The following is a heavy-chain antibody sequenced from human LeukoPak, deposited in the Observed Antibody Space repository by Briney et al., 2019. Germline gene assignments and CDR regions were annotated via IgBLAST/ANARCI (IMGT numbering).Heavy chain of an antibody. CDR2: IKHIGPTT. J-gene: IGHJ5*02. CDR3: ARDSLLDSSSWYFRPSWFDP. CDR1: GFTFNDYY. D-gene: IGHD6-13*01. Sequence: GGSLRLSCAASGFTFNDYYMTWIRQAPGKGLEWVSTIKHIGPTTYYADSVKGRFTISRDNAKNSLFLQMSSLRADDTAVYYCARDSLLDSSSWYFRPSWFDPWGQGTLVTVSS. V-gene: IGHV3-11*04.